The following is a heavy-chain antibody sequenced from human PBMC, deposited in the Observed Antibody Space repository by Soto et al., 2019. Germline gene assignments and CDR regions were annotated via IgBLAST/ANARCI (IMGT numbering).Heavy chain of an antibody. J-gene: IGHJ6*02. CDR2: MNPNSGNT. V-gene: IGHV1-8*01. CDR1: GYTFTSYD. CDR3: ARWPDGYYYYGMDV. Sequence: QVQLVQSGAEVKKPGASVKVSCKASGYTFTSYDINWVRQATGQGLEWMGWMNPNSGNTGYARKCQVRVTMTRNTCISTAYMELSSLRSEDTAVYYCARWPDGYYYYGMDVWGQGTTVTVSS.